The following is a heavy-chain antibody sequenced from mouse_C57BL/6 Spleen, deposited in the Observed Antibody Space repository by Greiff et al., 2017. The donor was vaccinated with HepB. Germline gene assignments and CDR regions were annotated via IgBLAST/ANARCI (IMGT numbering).Heavy chain of an antibody. CDR1: GISITTGNYR. V-gene: IGHV3-5*01. CDR2: IYYSGTI. J-gene: IGHJ1*03. CDR3: ARDLDYDYDEGYFDV. Sequence: DVKLQESGPGLVKPSQTVFLTCTVTGISITTGNYRWSWIRQFPGNKLEWIGYIYYSGTITYNPSLTSRTTITRDTPKNQFFLEMNSLTAEDTATYYCARDLDYDYDEGYFDVWGTGTTVTVSS. D-gene: IGHD2-4*01.